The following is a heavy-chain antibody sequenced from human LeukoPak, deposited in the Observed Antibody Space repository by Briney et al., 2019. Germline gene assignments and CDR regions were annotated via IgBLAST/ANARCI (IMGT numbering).Heavy chain of an antibody. CDR2: IKQDGSEK. Sequence: GGSLRLSCAASGFTFSSYWMSWVRQAPGKGLEWVANIKQDGSEKYYVDSVKGRFTISRDNAKNSLYLQMNSLRAEGTAVYYCASAGYCSGGSCYSGFDYWGQGTLVTVPS. CDR3: ASAGYCSGGSCYSGFDY. V-gene: IGHV3-7*01. J-gene: IGHJ4*02. CDR1: GFTFSSYW. D-gene: IGHD2-15*01.